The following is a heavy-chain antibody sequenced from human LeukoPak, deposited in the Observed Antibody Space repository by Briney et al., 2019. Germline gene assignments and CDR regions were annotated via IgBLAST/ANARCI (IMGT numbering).Heavy chain of an antibody. CDR1: GGSFSGYY. D-gene: IGHD3-10*01. CDR2: INHSGST. CDR3: ARGCGVRGRGSYYGSGSRYNWFDP. J-gene: IGHJ5*02. Sequence: SETLSLTCPVYGGSFSGYYWSWIRQPPGKGLEWIGEINHSGSTNYNPSLKSRVTISVDTSRNQFSLKLSSVTAADTAVYYCARGCGVRGRGSYYGSGSRYNWFDPWGQGTLVTVSS. V-gene: IGHV4-34*01.